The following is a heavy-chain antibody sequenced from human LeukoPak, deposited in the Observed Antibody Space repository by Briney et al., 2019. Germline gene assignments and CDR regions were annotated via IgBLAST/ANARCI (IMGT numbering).Heavy chain of an antibody. CDR1: GFTFSSYG. D-gene: IGHD3-22*01. V-gene: IGHV3-33*01. Sequence: GGSLRLPCAASGFTFSSYGMHWVRQAPGKGLEWVAVIWYDGSNKYYADSVKGRFTISRDNSKNTLYLQMNSLRAEDTAVYYCARDKRDSSYFDYWGQGTLVTVSS. CDR2: IWYDGSNK. CDR3: ARDKRDSSYFDY. J-gene: IGHJ4*02.